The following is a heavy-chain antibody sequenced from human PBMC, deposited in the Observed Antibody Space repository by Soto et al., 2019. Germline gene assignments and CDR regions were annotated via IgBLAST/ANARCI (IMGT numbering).Heavy chain of an antibody. CDR3: ARDRGYGPEGYYYGMDV. CDR2: INHSGSS. D-gene: IGHD4-17*01. V-gene: IGHV4-34*01. CDR1: GGSFSGYI. J-gene: IGHJ6*02. Sequence: PSETLSLTCAVSGGSFSGYICTWIRQTPGKGLQWIGQINHSGSSIYNPSLKNRVTISTMSNNKFSLELSSVTAADTAVYYCARDRGYGPEGYYYGMDVWGQGTTVT.